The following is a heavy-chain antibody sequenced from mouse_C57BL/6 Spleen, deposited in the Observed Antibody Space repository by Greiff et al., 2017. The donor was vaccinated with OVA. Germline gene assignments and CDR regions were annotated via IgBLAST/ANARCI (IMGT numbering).Heavy chain of an antibody. CDR3: AREVNDYWYFDV. V-gene: IGHV5-4*01. CDR2: ISDGGSYT. Sequence: EVHLVESGGGLVKPGGSLKLSCAASGFTFSSYAMSWVRQTPEKRLEWVATISDGGSYTYYPDNVKGRFTISRDNAKNNLYLQMSHLKSEDTAMYYCAREVNDYWYFDVWGTGTTVTVSS. CDR1: GFTFSSYA. D-gene: IGHD2-1*01. J-gene: IGHJ1*03.